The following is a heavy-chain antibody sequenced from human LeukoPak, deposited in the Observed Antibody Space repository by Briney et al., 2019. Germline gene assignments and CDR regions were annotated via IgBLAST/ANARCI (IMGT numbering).Heavy chain of an antibody. Sequence: GGSLRLSCAASGFTFSSCSMTWVRQAPGKGLEWVSYISSSSSTIYYADSVKGRFNISRDNAKNSLCLQMNSLRDEDTAVYYCARVAVAGRGHNWFDPWGQGTLVTVSS. V-gene: IGHV3-48*02. CDR2: ISSSSSTI. J-gene: IGHJ5*02. D-gene: IGHD6-19*01. CDR3: ARVAVAGRGHNWFDP. CDR1: GFTFSSCS.